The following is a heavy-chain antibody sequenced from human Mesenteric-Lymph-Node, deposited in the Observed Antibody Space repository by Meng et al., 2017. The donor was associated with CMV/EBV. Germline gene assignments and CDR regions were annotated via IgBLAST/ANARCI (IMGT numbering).Heavy chain of an antibody. V-gene: IGHV4-39*01. CDR2: IHYGGNT. D-gene: IGHD2-2*01. CDR1: GGSISSSSYY. J-gene: IGHJ2*01. Sequence: GSLRLSCTVSGGSISSSSYYWGWIRQPPEKGPEWIGGIHYGGNTYYNSSLKSRVSISVDTSNNQFSLKLSSVTAADTAIYHCARQVIVPASIGYFDLWGRGTLVTVSS. CDR3: ARQVIVPASIGYFDL.